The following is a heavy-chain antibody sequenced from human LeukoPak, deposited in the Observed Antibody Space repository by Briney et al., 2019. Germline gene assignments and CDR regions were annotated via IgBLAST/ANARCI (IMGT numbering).Heavy chain of an antibody. J-gene: IGHJ3*02. CDR2: IYYSGST. CDR3: ARAAFYYDSSGYPVDAFDI. V-gene: IGHV4-59*01. CDR1: GGSISSYY. D-gene: IGHD3-22*01. Sequence: SETLSLTCTVSGGSISSYYWSWIRQPPGKGLEWIGYIYYSGSTNYNPSLKSRVTISVDTSKNQFSLKLSSVTAADTAVYYCARAAFYYDSSGYPVDAFDIWGQGTMVTVSS.